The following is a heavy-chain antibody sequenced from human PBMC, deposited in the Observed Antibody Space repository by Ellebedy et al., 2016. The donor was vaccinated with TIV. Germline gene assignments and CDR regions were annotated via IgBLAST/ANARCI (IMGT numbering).Heavy chain of an antibody. CDR3: ARDLDKSSGWYGGAAY. J-gene: IGHJ4*02. Sequence: PGGSLRLSCAASGFTFSSFGMNWVRQASGKGLEWVSSIDSSSTYIYYADSVKGRFTVSRDNSMTTVYLEMNSLREEDTALYYCARDLDKSSGWYGGAAYWGQGTQVTVSS. CDR2: IDSSSTYI. CDR1: GFTFSSFG. D-gene: IGHD6-19*01. V-gene: IGHV3-21*01.